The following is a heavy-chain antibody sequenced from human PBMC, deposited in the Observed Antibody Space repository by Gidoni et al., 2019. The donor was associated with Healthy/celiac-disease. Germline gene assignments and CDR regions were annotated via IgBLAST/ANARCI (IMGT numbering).Heavy chain of an antibody. J-gene: IGHJ4*02. Sequence: EVQLVESGGGLAKHGGSLRLPCAASGFPFSNYSMNWGRQAPGKGLEWVSSISSSSSYIYYADSVKGRFTISRDNAKNSLYLQMNSLRAEDTAVYYCARLRGGDCCALDYWGQGTLVTVSS. CDR2: ISSSSSYI. V-gene: IGHV3-21*01. CDR1: GFPFSNYS. CDR3: ARLRGGDCCALDY. D-gene: IGHD2-21*02.